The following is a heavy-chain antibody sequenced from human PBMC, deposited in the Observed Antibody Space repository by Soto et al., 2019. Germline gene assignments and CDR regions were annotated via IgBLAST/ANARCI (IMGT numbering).Heavy chain of an antibody. D-gene: IGHD1-26*01. J-gene: IGHJ5*02. CDR3: GRANVGGFDP. Sequence: SETLSLTCTVSGGSISSYYWVWIRQPPGKGLEWIGYIYYSGSTNYNPSLKSRVTISVDTSKNQFSLKLSSVTAADTAVYYCGRANVGGFDPWGQGTLVTVSS. CDR1: GGSISSYY. V-gene: IGHV4-59*01. CDR2: IYYSGST.